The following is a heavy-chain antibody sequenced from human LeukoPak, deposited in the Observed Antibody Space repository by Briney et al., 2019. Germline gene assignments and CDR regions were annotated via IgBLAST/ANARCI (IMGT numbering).Heavy chain of an antibody. J-gene: IGHJ4*02. V-gene: IGHV4-30-2*01. CDR1: GGSISSGGYS. CDR2: IYHSGST. CDR3: ARGPSFYGGASFDY. D-gene: IGHD4-23*01. Sequence: SQTLSLTCAVSGGSISSGGYSWSWIRQPPGKGLEWXXYIYHSGSTYYNPSLKSRVTISVDRSKNQFSLKLSSVTAADTAVYYCARGPSFYGGASFDYWGQGTLVTVSS.